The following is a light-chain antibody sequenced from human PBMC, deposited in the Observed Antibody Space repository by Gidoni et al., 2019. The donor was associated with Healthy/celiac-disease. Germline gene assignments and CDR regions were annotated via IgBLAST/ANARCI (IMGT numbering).Light chain of an antibody. J-gene: IGKJ3*01. CDR2: AAS. V-gene: IGKV1-9*01. Sequence: IQLTQSPSSLSASVGDRVTITCRASQGISSYLAWYQQKPGKAPKLLIYAASTLQSGVPSRFSGSGSGTDFTLTIISLQPEDFATYYCQQLNSYPQDFGPVTKVDIK. CDR3: QQLNSYPQD. CDR1: QGISSY.